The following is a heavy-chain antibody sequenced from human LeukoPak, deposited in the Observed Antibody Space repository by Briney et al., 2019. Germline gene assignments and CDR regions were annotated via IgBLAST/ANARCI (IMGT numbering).Heavy chain of an antibody. Sequence: PGGSLRLSCVGALGSHWMGWVRQAPGKGLEWVANIKEDGSQKYYMDSVKGRFTISRDNTKNSLYLQMNSLRAEDTALYYCAKDPSHYSTNLDFDYWGQGTLVTVSS. CDR3: AKDPSHYSTNLDFDY. CDR1: LGSHW. V-gene: IGHV3-7*03. J-gene: IGHJ4*02. CDR2: IKEDGSQK. D-gene: IGHD4-11*01.